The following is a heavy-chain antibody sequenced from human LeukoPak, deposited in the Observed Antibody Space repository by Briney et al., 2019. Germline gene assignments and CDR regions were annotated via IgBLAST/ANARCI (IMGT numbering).Heavy chain of an antibody. J-gene: IGHJ4*02. CDR2: IYSDGTI. V-gene: IGHV3-66*01. Sequence: PGGSLRLSCAASGFTVSSNYMSWVRQAPGKGLEWVSLIYSDGTIKYAASVRDRFTISRDNSKNTLYLQMNSLRAEDTAVYYCARVGKAVGYWGQGTLVTVSS. D-gene: IGHD6-19*01. CDR1: GFTVSSNY. CDR3: ARVGKAVGY.